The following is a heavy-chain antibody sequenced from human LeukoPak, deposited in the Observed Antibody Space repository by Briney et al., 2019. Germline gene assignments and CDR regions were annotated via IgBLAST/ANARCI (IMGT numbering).Heavy chain of an antibody. CDR1: GYTFTSYG. J-gene: IGHJ4*02. V-gene: IGHV1-18*01. CDR2: ISAFNGNT. Sequence: ASVKVSCKASGYTFTSYGISWVRQAPGQGLEWMGWISAFNGNTNYAQKLQGRVTMTTDTSTSTAYMELRSLRSDDTAVYYCASGATYCSSTSCSLRDYFDYWGQGTLVTVSS. CDR3: ASGATYCSSTSCSLRDYFDY. D-gene: IGHD2-2*01.